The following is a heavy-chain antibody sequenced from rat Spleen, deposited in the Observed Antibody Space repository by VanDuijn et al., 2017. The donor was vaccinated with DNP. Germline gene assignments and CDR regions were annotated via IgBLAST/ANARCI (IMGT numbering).Heavy chain of an antibody. J-gene: IGHJ1*01. Sequence: EVQLQESGPGLMKPSQSLSLTCSVTGYSITSNYWGWIRKFPRNKMEWMGYINFIGTTGYNPSLKGRISITRDTSKNQFFLQLNSVTTEDTATYYCARAYYDGTYYPYWYFDFWGPGTMVTVSS. V-gene: IGHV3-1*01. CDR3: ARAYYDGTYYPYWYFDF. CDR2: INFIGTT. D-gene: IGHD1-12*02. CDR1: GYSITSNY.